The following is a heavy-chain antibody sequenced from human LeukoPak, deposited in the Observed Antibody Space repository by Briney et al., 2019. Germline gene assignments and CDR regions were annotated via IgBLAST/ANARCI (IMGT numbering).Heavy chain of an antibody. CDR3: ASEDYGDYVGPLDY. Sequence: GGSLRLSCAASGFTFSSYAMHWVRQAPGKGLEWVAVISYDGSNKYYADSVKGRFTISRDNSKNTLYLQMNSLRAEDTAVYYYASEDYGDYVGPLDYWGQGTLVTVSS. V-gene: IGHV3-30-3*01. CDR2: ISYDGSNK. J-gene: IGHJ4*02. CDR1: GFTFSSYA. D-gene: IGHD4-17*01.